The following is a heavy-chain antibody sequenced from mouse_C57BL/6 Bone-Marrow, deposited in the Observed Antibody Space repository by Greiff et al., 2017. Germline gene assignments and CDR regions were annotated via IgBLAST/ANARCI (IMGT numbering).Heavy chain of an antibody. CDR3: ARITTVVAYYFDY. Sequence: VQLKQSGPELVKPGASVKIPCKASGYTFTDYNMDWVKQSHGKSLEWIGDINPNNGGTIYNQKFKGKATLTVDKSSSTAYMELRSLTSEDTAVYYCARITTVVAYYFDYWGQGTTLTVSS. V-gene: IGHV1-18*01. D-gene: IGHD1-1*01. J-gene: IGHJ2*01. CDR2: INPNNGGT. CDR1: GYTFTDYN.